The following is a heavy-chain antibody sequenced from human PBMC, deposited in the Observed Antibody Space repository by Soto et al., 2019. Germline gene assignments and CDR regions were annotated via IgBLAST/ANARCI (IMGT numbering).Heavy chain of an antibody. J-gene: IGHJ6*02. D-gene: IGHD3-10*01. CDR2: IYWDDDK. V-gene: IGHV2-5*02. CDR1: GFSFTATGVG. Sequence: QITVKESGPALVKPTQTLTLTCAFSGFSFTATGVGVAWIRQHPGKALEWLAAIYWDDDKRYSLPIKSRPTITQDSSNEHVVLTTTNVDPLDTAKYYCAHEFKGNGMTVGAQATTVTVSS. CDR3: AHEFKGNGMTV.